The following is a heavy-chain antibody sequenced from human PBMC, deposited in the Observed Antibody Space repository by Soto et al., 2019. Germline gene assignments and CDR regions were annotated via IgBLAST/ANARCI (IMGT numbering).Heavy chain of an antibody. CDR3: ARGILRPNHYMDV. CDR2: IYDSGSA. CDR1: GDSISRDGYF. J-gene: IGHJ6*03. V-gene: IGHV4-31*03. Sequence: QVQLQESGPGLVKPSQTLSLTCIVSGDSISRDGYFWTWIRQHPGKGLEWIGYIYDSGSAFYNPSLKSRVTMSVDTSKNQFSLNLRSVTAADTAGFYCARGILRPNHYMDVWGKGTAVAVSS. D-gene: IGHD1-26*01.